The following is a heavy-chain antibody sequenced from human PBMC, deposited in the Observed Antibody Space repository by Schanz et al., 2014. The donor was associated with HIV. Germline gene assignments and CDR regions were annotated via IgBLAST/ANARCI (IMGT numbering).Heavy chain of an antibody. CDR1: GFTYRNYG. Sequence: QEQLVESGGGVVQPGRSLRLSCAASGFTYRNYGMHWVRQAPGKGLEWVAVIWVDGTSKFYADSVKGRFIISRDNSKNTLYLDINSLGAEDTAVYYCARVFGRTYGLPDYWGQGTLVTVSS. D-gene: IGHD3-10*01. CDR3: ARVFGRTYGLPDY. J-gene: IGHJ4*02. V-gene: IGHV3-33*01. CDR2: IWVDGTSK.